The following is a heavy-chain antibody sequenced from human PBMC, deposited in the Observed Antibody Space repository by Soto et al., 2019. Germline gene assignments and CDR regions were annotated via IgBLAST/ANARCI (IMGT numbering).Heavy chain of an antibody. CDR1: GGTFSSYA. CDR2: IIPIFGTA. CDR3: ARPGRYCSGGSCPNGMDV. Sequence: QVQLVQSGAEVKKPGSSVKVSCKASGGTFSSYAISWVRQAPGQGLEWMGGIIPIFGTANYAQKFQGRVTITADESTSTAYMELSSLRSEDTAVYYCARPGRYCSGGSCPNGMDVWGQGNTVTVSS. D-gene: IGHD2-15*01. V-gene: IGHV1-69*01. J-gene: IGHJ6*02.